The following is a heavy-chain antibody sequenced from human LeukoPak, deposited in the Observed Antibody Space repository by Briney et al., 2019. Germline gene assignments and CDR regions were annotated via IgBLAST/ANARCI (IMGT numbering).Heavy chain of an antibody. CDR1: GFSLSSYW. D-gene: IGHD3-10*01. Sequence: GGSLRLSCVDSGFSLSSYWMTWVRQAPGKGLEWVANIKPDGSEKSYVDSVRGRFTISRDNAKNSLYLQMNSLRAEDTAVYYCANGKYYYPYWGQGTLVAVSS. J-gene: IGHJ4*02. CDR2: IKPDGSEK. CDR3: ANGKYYYPY. V-gene: IGHV3-7*01.